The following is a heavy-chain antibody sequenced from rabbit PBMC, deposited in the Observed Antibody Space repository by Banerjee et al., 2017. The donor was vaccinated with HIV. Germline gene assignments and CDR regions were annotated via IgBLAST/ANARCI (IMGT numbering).Heavy chain of an antibody. V-gene: IGHV1S45*01. J-gene: IGHJ4*01. Sequence: QEQLEESGGDLVKPEGSLTLTCTASGFSFSSNAMCWVRQAPGKGLELIACIATNSGSTWYASWAKGRFTISKASSTTVTLQMTSLTAADTATYFCARDPAGGSDASFDLWGPGTLVTVS. CDR3: ARDPAGGSDASFDL. CDR2: IATNSGST. D-gene: IGHD8-1*01. CDR1: GFSFSSNA.